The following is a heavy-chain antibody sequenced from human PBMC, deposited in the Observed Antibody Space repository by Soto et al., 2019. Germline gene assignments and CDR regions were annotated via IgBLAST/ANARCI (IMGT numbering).Heavy chain of an antibody. CDR2: IWHDGSKE. D-gene: IGHD3-22*01. V-gene: IGHV3-33*01. CDR3: ARDDDTTSHYGMLT. Sequence: SGGSLRLSCAASGFSFTRYGFHWVRQAPGKGLEWVAAIWHDGSKEYYVESVKGRFTVSRDNSKSTVYLQMNSLRAEDTAVYYCARDDDTTSHYGMLTWGLGSQVTVSS. J-gene: IGHJ4*02. CDR1: GFSFTRYG.